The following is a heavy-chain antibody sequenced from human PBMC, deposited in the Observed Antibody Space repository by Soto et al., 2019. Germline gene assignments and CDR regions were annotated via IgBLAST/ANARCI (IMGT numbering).Heavy chain of an antibody. CDR1: GFTFSSYS. CDR2: ISSSSSYI. CDR3: ARDMREYSYEYYYGMDV. J-gene: IGHJ6*02. V-gene: IGHV3-21*01. Sequence: GGSLRLSCAASGFTFSSYSMNWVRQAPGKGLEWVSSISSSSSYIYYADSVKGRFTIPRDNAKNSLYLQMNSLRAEDTAVYYCARDMREYSYEYYYGMDVWGQGTTVTVSS. D-gene: IGHD5-18*01.